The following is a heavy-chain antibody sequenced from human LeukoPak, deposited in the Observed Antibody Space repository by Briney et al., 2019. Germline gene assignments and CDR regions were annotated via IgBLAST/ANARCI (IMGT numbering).Heavy chain of an antibody. Sequence: PSETLSLPCTFSGGSIKSYYWSWIRQPPGKGLEWIGYIYYSGNTNYNPSLKSRVSISIDTSKNQLSLQLSSVTAADTAVYYCARDRDSSGLRDFDLWGRGTRATVSA. D-gene: IGHD3-22*01. V-gene: IGHV4-59*01. J-gene: IGHJ2*01. CDR1: GGSIKSYY. CDR3: ARDRDSSGLRDFDL. CDR2: IYYSGNT.